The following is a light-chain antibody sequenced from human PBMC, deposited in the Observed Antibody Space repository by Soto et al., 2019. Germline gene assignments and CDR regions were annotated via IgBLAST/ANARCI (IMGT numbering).Light chain of an antibody. CDR3: SSYAGSNNLYV. V-gene: IGLV2-8*01. CDR1: SSDVGGYNY. Sequence: QSALTQPHSASGSPGQSVTISCTGTSSDVGGYNYVSWYQQHPGKAPKLMIYEVSKRPSGVPDRFSGSKSGNTASLTVSGLQAEDEAVYYCSSYAGSNNLYVFGTGTKVTVL. CDR2: EVS. J-gene: IGLJ1*01.